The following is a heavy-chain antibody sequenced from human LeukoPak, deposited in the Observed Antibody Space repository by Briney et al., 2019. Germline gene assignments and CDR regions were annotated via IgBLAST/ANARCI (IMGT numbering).Heavy chain of an antibody. CDR2: IRYDGSNK. V-gene: IGHV3-30*02. D-gene: IGHD2-2*01. Sequence: GGSLRLSCAASGFTFSSYGMHWVRQAPGKRLEWVAFIRYDGSNKYYADSVKGRFTISRDNSKNTLYLQMNSLRAEDTAVYYCATEWEHIVVVPDAILDYWGQGTLVTVSS. CDR3: ATEWEHIVVVPDAILDY. CDR1: GFTFSSYG. J-gene: IGHJ4*02.